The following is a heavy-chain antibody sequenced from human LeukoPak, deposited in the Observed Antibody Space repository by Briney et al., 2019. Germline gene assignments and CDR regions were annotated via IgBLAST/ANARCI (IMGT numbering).Heavy chain of an antibody. D-gene: IGHD2-15*01. J-gene: IGHJ4*02. Sequence: PGGSLGLSCAASGFTLRTYGMHWVRQAPGKGLEWVAFIRNDESNKYYADSVKGRFTISRDNSKNTLYLQMNSPRAEDTAVYFCAKVIGGSSAWYARGFDYWGQGTLVTVSS. CDR1: GFTLRTYG. V-gene: IGHV3-30*02. CDR2: IRNDESNK. CDR3: AKVIGGSSAWYARGFDY.